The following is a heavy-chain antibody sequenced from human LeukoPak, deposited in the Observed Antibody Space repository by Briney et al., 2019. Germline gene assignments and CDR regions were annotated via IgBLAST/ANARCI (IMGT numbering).Heavy chain of an antibody. J-gene: IGHJ6*03. CDR2: IYTSGST. V-gene: IGHV4-61*02. D-gene: IGHD4-17*01. CDR1: GGSISSGVYY. CDR3: ARGPHYGDGNYFFHMDV. Sequence: PSETLSLTCTVSGGSISSGVYYWSWLRQPAGKGLEWIGRIYTSGSTNYNPSLKSRVTISVDTSKNQFSLKLSSVTAADTAVYYCARGPHYGDGNYFFHMDVWGKGTTVTISS.